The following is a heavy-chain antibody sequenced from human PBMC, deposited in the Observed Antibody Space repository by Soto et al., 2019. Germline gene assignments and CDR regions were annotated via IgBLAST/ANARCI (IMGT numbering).Heavy chain of an antibody. CDR2: TPSRPEDIN. CDR3: ALEDHTSRHASPFPP. Sequence: QVQLVESGGGVVQPGRSLRLSCTASGFTFSDYVMHWVRQAPGKGLEWVALTPSRPEDINQYSDSVKGRFPISRDNSRNTMSLPMDSLTAEDTAVYYCALEDHTSRHASPFPPLGRRTQVPVSS. V-gene: IGHV3-30-3*01. CDR1: GFTFSDYV. D-gene: IGHD2-15*01. J-gene: IGHJ5*02.